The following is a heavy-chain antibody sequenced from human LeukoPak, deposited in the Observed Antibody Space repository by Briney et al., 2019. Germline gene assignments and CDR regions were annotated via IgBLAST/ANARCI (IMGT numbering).Heavy chain of an antibody. CDR2: ISGSGGST. V-gene: IGHV3-23*01. Sequence: GGSLRLSCAASGFTFSSYAMSWVRQAPGKGLEWVSTISGSGGSTYYADSVKGRFTISRDTSKNTLYLQMNSLRAEDTAVYYCAKDFSTVTTLGDFDYWGQGTLVTVSS. D-gene: IGHD4-17*01. CDR1: GFTFSSYA. CDR3: AKDFSTVTTLGDFDY. J-gene: IGHJ4*02.